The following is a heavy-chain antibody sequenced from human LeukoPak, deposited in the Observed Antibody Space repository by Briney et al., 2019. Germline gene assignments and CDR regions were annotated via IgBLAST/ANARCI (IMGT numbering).Heavy chain of an antibody. CDR2: IVGSGGNT. J-gene: IGHJ4*02. V-gene: IGHV3-23*01. CDR3: GKDSRGSSVRVFDC. CDR1: GFTFGSYA. Sequence: GGSLRLSCTASGFTFGSYAMTWVRRAPGKGLEWVSSIVGSGGNTYYADSVKGRLTISRDNSKSTLSLQMNSLRAEDTAVYYCGKDSRGSSVRVFDCWGQGILVTVSS. D-gene: IGHD5/OR15-5a*01.